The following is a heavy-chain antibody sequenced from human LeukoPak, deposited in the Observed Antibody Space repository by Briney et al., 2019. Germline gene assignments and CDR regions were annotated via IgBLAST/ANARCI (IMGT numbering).Heavy chain of an antibody. CDR3: ARGYSYGYPHGGFDP. V-gene: IGHV1-69*13. J-gene: IGHJ5*02. CDR1: GGTFSSYA. D-gene: IGHD5-18*01. Sequence: ASVKVSCKASGGTFSSYAISWVRQAPGQGLEWMGGIIPIFGTANHAQKFQGRVTITADESTSTAYMELSSLRSEDTAVYYCARGYSYGYPHGGFDPWGQGTLVTVSS. CDR2: IIPIFGTA.